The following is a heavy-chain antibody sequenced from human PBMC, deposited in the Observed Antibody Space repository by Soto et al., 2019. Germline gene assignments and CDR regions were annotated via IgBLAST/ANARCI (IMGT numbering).Heavy chain of an antibody. V-gene: IGHV3-53*01. D-gene: IGHD3-22*01. CDR3: ARVSLSRRGYYFDY. CDR1: GFTVSSNY. CDR2: IYSGGST. Sequence: GGSLRLSCAASGFTVSSNYMSWVRQAPGKGLEWVSVIYSGGSTYYADSVKGRFTISRDNSKNTLYLQMNSLRAEDTAVYYCARVSLSRRGYYFDYWGQGTLVTVSS. J-gene: IGHJ4*02.